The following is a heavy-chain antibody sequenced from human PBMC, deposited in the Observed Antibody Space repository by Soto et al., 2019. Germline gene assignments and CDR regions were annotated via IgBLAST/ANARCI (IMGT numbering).Heavy chain of an antibody. CDR1: GGAISSYY. CDR2: INYSGST. J-gene: IGHJ4*02. Sequence: SETLSLTCTASGGAISSYYWSWIRQSPGERLEWIGYINYSGSTNYNPSLKSRVTISLDRPNNQFSLRVSSVTAADTAVYYCARGDSNARGTYYRSEYYFDYWGQGALVTVSS. V-gene: IGHV4-59*01. CDR3: ARGDSNARGTYYRSEYYFDY. D-gene: IGHD3-22*01.